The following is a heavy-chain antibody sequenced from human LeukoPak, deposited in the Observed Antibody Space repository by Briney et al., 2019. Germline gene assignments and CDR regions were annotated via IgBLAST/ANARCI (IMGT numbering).Heavy chain of an antibody. D-gene: IGHD3-3*01. CDR1: GFTFSSYA. V-gene: IGHV3-7*01. CDR3: ARVASIDYYDFWSGYYSIYDY. J-gene: IGHJ4*02. CDR2: IKQDGSEK. Sequence: GGSLRLSCAASGFTFSSYAMSWVRQAPGKGLEWVANIKQDGSEKYYVDSVKGRFTISRDNAKNSLYLQMNSLRAEDTAVYYCARVASIDYYDFWSGYYSIYDYWGQGTLVTVSS.